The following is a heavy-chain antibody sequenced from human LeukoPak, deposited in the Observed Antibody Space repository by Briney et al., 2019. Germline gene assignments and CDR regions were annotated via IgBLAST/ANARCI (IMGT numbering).Heavy chain of an antibody. CDR2: IIPIFGTA. V-gene: IGHV1-69*06. CDR1: GGTFSSYA. J-gene: IGHJ3*02. Sequence: GSSVKVSCKASGGTFSSYAIIRVRQAPGQGLEWMGGIIPIFGTANYAQKFQGRVTITADKSTSTAYMELSSLRSEDTAVYYCARGIEEDIVVVVAATPAGAFDIWGQGTMVTVSS. CDR3: ARGIEEDIVVVVAATPAGAFDI. D-gene: IGHD2-15*01.